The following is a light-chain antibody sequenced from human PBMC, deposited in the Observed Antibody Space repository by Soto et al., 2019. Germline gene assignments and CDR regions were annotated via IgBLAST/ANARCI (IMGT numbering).Light chain of an antibody. CDR1: ISNIGGNS. J-gene: IGLJ1*01. CDR3: GSWDSSLSDYV. CDR2: DDN. Sequence: QCVVTERPFLTSSPGHKVTISCSVSISNIGGNSVSWYQQLPGTAPKLLIYDDNKRPSGIPDRFSGSKSGTSATLGITGFQTGDEADYYCGSWDSSLSDYVLGTGKKGPVL. V-gene: IGLV1-51*01.